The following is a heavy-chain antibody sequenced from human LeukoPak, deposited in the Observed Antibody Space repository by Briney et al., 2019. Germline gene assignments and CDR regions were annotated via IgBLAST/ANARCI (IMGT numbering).Heavy chain of an antibody. CDR3: ARDRIAAAGTDYDY. CDR1: GFTFSRLW. CDR2: IKQDGSEK. Sequence: GGSLRLSCAASGFTFSRLWMSWVRQAPGKGLEWVANIKQDGSEKYYVDSVKGRFTISRDNAYNSLYLQMNSLRAEDTAVYYCARDRIAAAGTDYDYWGQGALVTVSS. J-gene: IGHJ4*02. D-gene: IGHD6-13*01. V-gene: IGHV3-7*01.